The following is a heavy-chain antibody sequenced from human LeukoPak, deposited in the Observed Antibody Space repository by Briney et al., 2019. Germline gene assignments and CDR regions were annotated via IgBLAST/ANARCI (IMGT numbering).Heavy chain of an antibody. V-gene: IGHV3-23*01. D-gene: IGHD6-13*01. CDR2: ISGSGGST. J-gene: IGHJ4*02. CDR3: ARDAVYSRHFDY. Sequence: PGGSLRLSCAASGFTFSTYGMSWVRQAPGKGLEWVSTISGSGGSTYYADSVKGRFTISRDNSKNTLYLQMGSLRAEDMAVYYCARDAVYSRHFDYWGQGTLVTVSS. CDR1: GFTFSTYG.